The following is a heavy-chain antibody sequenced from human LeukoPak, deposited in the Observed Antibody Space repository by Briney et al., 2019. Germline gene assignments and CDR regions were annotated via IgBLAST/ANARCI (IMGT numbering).Heavy chain of an antibody. V-gene: IGHV3-66*01. CDR2: IYSGGST. D-gene: IGHD3-22*01. CDR1: GFTVSSNY. CDR3: ARGCRITMIVGDPYYFDY. J-gene: IGHJ4*02. Sequence: GGSLRLSCAASGFTVSSNYMSWVRQAPGKGLEWVSVIYSGGSTYYADSVKGRFTISRDNSKNTLYLQMNSLRAEDTAVYYCARGCRITMIVGDPYYFDYWGQGTLVTVSS.